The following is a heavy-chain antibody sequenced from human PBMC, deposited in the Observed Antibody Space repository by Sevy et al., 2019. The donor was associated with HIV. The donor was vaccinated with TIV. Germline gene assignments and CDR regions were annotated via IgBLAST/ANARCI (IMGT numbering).Heavy chain of an antibody. V-gene: IGHV1-2*06. Sequence: ASVKVSCKASGYTFTGYYMHWVRQAPGQGLEWMGRINPNSGGTNYGQKFQGRVTMTRDTSISTAYMELSRLRSDDTAVYYCARTRRSIVGATTYYFDYWGPGTLVTVSS. D-gene: IGHD1-26*01. CDR3: ARTRRSIVGATTYYFDY. CDR1: GYTFTGYY. J-gene: IGHJ4*02. CDR2: INPNSGGT.